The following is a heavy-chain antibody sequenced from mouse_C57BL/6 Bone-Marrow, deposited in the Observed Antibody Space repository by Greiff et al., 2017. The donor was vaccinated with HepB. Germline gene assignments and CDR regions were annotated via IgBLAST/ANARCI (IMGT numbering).Heavy chain of an antibody. D-gene: IGHD4-1*01. V-gene: IGHV1-52*01. J-gene: IGHJ4*01. CDR2: IDPSDSET. CDR1: GYTFTSYW. Sequence: QVQLQQPGAELVRPGSSVKLSCKASGYTFTSYWMHWVKQRPIQGLEWIGNIDPSDSETHYNQKFKDKATLTVDKSSSTAYMQLSSLTSEDSAVYYCARVELGPHYAMDYWGQGTSVTVSS. CDR3: ARVELGPHYAMDY.